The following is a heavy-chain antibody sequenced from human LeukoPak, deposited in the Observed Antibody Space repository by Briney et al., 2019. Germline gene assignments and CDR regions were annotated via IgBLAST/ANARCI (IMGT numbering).Heavy chain of an antibody. CDR3: ARGIYAGFYSY. Sequence: SETLSLTCTVSGGSISSSSYYWGWIRQPPGKGLEWIGSIYYSGSTYYNPSLKSRVTISVDTSKNQFSLKLSSVTAADTAVCYCARGIYAGFYSYWGQGTLVTVSS. CDR1: GGSISSSSYY. D-gene: IGHD3-16*01. CDR2: IYYSGST. J-gene: IGHJ4*02. V-gene: IGHV4-39*07.